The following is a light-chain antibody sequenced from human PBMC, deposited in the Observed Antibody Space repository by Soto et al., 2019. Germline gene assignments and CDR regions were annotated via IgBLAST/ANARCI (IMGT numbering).Light chain of an antibody. CDR3: QQSYSTPWT. V-gene: IGKV1-39*01. J-gene: IGKJ1*01. CDR2: AAS. CDR1: QSISNY. Sequence: DIQMTQSPSSLSASVGDRVTITCRASQSISNYLSWYQQIPGKAPKLLIYAASTLRSGVSSRFSGSVSGTDFTLTISSLQPEDFATYYCQQSYSTPWTFGQGTKVEIK.